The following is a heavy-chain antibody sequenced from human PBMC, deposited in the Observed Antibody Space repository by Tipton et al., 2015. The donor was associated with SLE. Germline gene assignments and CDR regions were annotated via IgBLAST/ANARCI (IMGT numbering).Heavy chain of an antibody. V-gene: IGHV4-39*07. D-gene: IGHD5-12*01. CDR2: IYHSGST. J-gene: IGHJ3*02. CDR3: AREPVEGLRLRGDAFDI. CDR1: GGSISSSSYY. Sequence: TLSLTCTVSGGSISSSSYYWGWIRQPPGKGLEWIGSIYHSGSTYYNPSLKSRVTISVDTSKNQFSLKLSSVTAADTAVYYCAREPVEGLRLRGDAFDIWGQGTMVTVSS.